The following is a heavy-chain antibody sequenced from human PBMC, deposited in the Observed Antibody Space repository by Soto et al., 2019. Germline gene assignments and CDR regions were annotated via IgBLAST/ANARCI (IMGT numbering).Heavy chain of an antibody. CDR1: GFTFSSYA. J-gene: IGHJ4*02. CDR3: AKGGRIPRNLDFDY. V-gene: IGHV3-23*01. D-gene: IGHD2-2*02. CDR2: ISVSTGYT. Sequence: GGSLRLSCAASGFTFSSYAMSWVRQAPGKGLEWVSTISVSTGYTFYADSVKGRFTISRDNSKNTLYLQMNSLRAEDTAVYYCAKGGRIPRNLDFDYWGQGTLVTVSS.